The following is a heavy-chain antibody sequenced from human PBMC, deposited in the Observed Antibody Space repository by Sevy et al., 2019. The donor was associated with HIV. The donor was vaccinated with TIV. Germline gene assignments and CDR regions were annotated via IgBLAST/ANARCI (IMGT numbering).Heavy chain of an antibody. J-gene: IGHJ6*02. CDR2: IYYSGST. CDR1: GGSISSSSYY. Sequence: SETLSLTCTVSGGSISSSSYYWGWIRQPPGKGLEWIGSIYYSGSTYYNPSLKSRVTISVDTSKNRFSLKLSSLTAADTAVYYCARHFFGSGSSEPYYYYYYGMDVWGQGTTVTVSS. D-gene: IGHD3-10*01. V-gene: IGHV4-39*01. CDR3: ARHFFGSGSSEPYYYYYYGMDV.